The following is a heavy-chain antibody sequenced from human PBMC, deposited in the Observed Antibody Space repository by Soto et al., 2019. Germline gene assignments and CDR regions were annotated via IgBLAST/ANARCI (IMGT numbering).Heavy chain of an antibody. CDR1: GFTFSSYA. CDR2: ISYDGSNK. CDR3: APTAGAEWFDP. Sequence: QVQLVESGGGVVQPGRSLRLSCAASGFTFSSYAMHWVRQAPGKGLEWVAVISYDGSNKYYADSVKGRFTISRDNSKNARYLQMNSLRAEDRAVYCGAPTAGAEWFDPWGQGTLVTVSS. V-gene: IGHV3-30-3*01. J-gene: IGHJ5*02. D-gene: IGHD3-10*01.